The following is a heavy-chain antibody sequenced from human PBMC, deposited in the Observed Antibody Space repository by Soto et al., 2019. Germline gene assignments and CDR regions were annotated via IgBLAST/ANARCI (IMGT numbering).Heavy chain of an antibody. CDR2: IYYSGST. Sequence: PSETLSLTCTVSGGSISSGDYYWSWIRQPPGKGLEWIGYIYYSGSTYYNPSPKSRVTISVDTSKNQFSLKLSSVTAADTAVYYCARVEDYYDSSGYYYWGQGTLVTVYS. J-gene: IGHJ4*02. V-gene: IGHV4-30-4*01. D-gene: IGHD3-22*01. CDR1: GGSISSGDYY. CDR3: ARVEDYYDSSGYYY.